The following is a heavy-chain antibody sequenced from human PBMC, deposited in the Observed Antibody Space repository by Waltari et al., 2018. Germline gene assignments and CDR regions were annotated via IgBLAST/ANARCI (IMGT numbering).Heavy chain of an antibody. D-gene: IGHD4-17*01. CDR3: VTGLTTVTAKDYFDH. J-gene: IGHJ4*02. CDR2: IKQDGSEK. Sequence: EVQLVESGGGSVQPGGSLRPSCAASGMTFSNYWMNWVRQAPGKGLEWVANIKQDGSEKNYVDSVEGRFSISRDNAQNSLYLQMNSLRAEDTAIYYCVTGLTTVTAKDYFDHWGQGALVTVS. V-gene: IGHV3-7*01. CDR1: GMTFSNYW.